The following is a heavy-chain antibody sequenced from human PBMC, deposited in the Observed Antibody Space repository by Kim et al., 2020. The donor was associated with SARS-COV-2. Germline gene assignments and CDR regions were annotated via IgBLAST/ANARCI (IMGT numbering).Heavy chain of an antibody. D-gene: IGHD1-26*01. J-gene: IGHJ4*02. V-gene: IGHV4-59*01. CDR3: ARVGEGALKD. CDR1: GGSINNFY. CDR2: IPGTGSP. Sequence: SETLSLTCIVSGGSINNFYWTWIRQSPGRGLEWVAYIPGTGSPNYNPSLMSRVTISIDTSKNQFSLNLTSVTAADTALYYCARVGEGALKDWGQGTLVSVSS.